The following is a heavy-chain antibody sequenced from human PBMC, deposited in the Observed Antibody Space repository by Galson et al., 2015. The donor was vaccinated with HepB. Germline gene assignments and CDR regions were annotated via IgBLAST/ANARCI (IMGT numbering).Heavy chain of an antibody. CDR1: GFTFSSYW. D-gene: IGHD2-21*02. Sequence: SLRLSCAASGFTFSSYWMSWVRQAPGKGLEWVALISSDGNNKYYRESVKGRFTISRDNSENTVFLQMNSLRVEETAMYYCVRDDFKDPSLFDFWGQGTLVTVSS. V-gene: IGHV3-30-3*01. CDR3: VRDDFKDPSLFDF. CDR2: ISSDGNNK. J-gene: IGHJ4*02.